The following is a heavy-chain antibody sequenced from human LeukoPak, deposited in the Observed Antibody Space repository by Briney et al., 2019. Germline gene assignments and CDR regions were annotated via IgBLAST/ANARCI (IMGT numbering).Heavy chain of an antibody. Sequence: SETLSLTCTVSGGSISSYYWSWIRQPPGKGLEWIGYIYYSGSTNYNPSLKSRVTISVDTSKNQFSLKLSSVTAADTAVYYCARTFSKHGMDAWGQGTTVTVSS. CDR1: GGSISSYY. CDR3: ARTFSKHGMDA. D-gene: IGHD2/OR15-2a*01. J-gene: IGHJ6*02. CDR2: IYYSGST. V-gene: IGHV4-59*08.